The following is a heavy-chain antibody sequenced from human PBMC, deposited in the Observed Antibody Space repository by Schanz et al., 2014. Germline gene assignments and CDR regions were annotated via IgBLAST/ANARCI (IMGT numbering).Heavy chain of an antibody. CDR3: AKGRFGELSAFDI. V-gene: IGHV3-23*01. Sequence: EVQLLESGGGLVQPGGSLRLSCAASGFTFSSYAMTWVRQAPGKGLEWVSAINTGVNTYYADSVRGRFTMSRDNSKNTLYLQMNSLRAEDTAVYYCAKGRFGELSAFDIWGQGTMXTVSS. J-gene: IGHJ3*02. CDR2: INTGVNT. D-gene: IGHD3-10*01. CDR1: GFTFSSYA.